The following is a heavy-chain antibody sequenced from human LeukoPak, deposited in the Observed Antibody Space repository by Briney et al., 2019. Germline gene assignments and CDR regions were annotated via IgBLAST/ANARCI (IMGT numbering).Heavy chain of an antibody. Sequence: TGGSLRLSCAASGFTFSSYAMHWVRQAPGKGLEWVAVISYDGSNKYYADPVKGRFTISRDNSKNTLYLQMNSLRAEDTAVYYCARARVVRKQQLNYFDYWGQGTLVTVSS. CDR2: ISYDGSNK. D-gene: IGHD6-13*01. CDR3: ARARVVRKQQLNYFDY. J-gene: IGHJ4*02. CDR1: GFTFSSYA. V-gene: IGHV3-30-3*01.